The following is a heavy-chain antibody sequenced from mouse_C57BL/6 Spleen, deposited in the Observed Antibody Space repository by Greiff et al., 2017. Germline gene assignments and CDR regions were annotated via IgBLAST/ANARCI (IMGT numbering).Heavy chain of an antibody. D-gene: IGHD1-1*01. CDR1: GYTFTSYW. Sequence: QVQLQQPGAELVKPGASVKMSCKASGYTFTSYWITWVKQRPGQGLEWIGDIYPGSGSTNYNEKFKSKATLTVDTSSSTAYMQLSSLTSEDSAVYYCARKGSSYENWYFDVWGTGTTVTVSS. V-gene: IGHV1-55*01. CDR2: IYPGSGST. CDR3: ARKGSSYENWYFDV. J-gene: IGHJ1*03.